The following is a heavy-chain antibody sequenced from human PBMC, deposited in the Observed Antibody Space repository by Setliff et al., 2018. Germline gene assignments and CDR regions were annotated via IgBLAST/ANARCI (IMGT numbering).Heavy chain of an antibody. D-gene: IGHD3-3*01. Sequence: PSETLSLTCAVSGYSISSAYYWGWIRQPPGKGLEWIGSIYYSGSTYYNPSLKSRVTISVDTSKNQFSLKLSSVTAADTAVYYCARERMYYNFWSGYSDYWGQGTLVTVSS. J-gene: IGHJ4*02. CDR1: GYSISSAYY. CDR3: ARERMYYNFWSGYSDY. V-gene: IGHV4-38-2*02. CDR2: IYYSGST.